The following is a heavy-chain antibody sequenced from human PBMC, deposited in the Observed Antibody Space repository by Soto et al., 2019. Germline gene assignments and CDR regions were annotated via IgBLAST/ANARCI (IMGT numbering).Heavy chain of an antibody. V-gene: IGHV1-69*02. CDR2: IIPILGIA. CDR3: ASGNCSSTSCHGGWFDP. D-gene: IGHD2-2*03. CDR1: GGTFSSYT. Sequence: SVKVSCKAYGGTFSSYTISWVRQAPGQGLEWMGRIIPILGIANYAQKFQGRVTITADKSTSTAYMELSSLRSEDTAVYYCASGNCSSTSCHGGWFDPWGQGTLVTVSS. J-gene: IGHJ5*02.